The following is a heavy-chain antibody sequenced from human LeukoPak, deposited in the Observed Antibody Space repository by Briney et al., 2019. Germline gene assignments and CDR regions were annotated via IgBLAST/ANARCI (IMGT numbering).Heavy chain of an antibody. CDR1: GFTFSSYS. J-gene: IGHJ3*02. D-gene: IGHD1-26*01. Sequence: GGSLRLSCAASGFTFSSYSMNWVRQAPGKGLEWVSSISSSSSYIYYADSVKGRFTTSRDNAKNSLYLQMNSLRAEDTAVYYCARDFSGGSYGIWGQGTMVTVSS. CDR3: ARDFSGGSYGI. CDR2: ISSSSSYI. V-gene: IGHV3-21*01.